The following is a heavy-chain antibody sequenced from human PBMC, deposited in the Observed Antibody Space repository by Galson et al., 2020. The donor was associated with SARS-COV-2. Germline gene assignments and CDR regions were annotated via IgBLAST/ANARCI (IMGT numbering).Heavy chain of an antibody. Sequence: SETLSLTCTVSGYSISSGYYWGWIRQPPGKGLEWIGSIYHSGSTYYNPSLKSRVTISVDTSKNQFSLKLSSVTAADTAVYYCARDKREITSFGVVNNWFDPWGQGTLVTVSS. D-gene: IGHD3-3*01. J-gene: IGHJ5*02. CDR3: ARDKREITSFGVVNNWFDP. CDR2: IYHSGST. V-gene: IGHV4-38-2*02. CDR1: GYSISSGYY.